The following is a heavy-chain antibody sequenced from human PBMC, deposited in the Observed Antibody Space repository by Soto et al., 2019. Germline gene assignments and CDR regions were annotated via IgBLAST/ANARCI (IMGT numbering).Heavy chain of an antibody. Sequence: PSETLSLTYTVSGGSIGSYYWSWIRQPPGKGLEWIGYIYYSGSTNYNPSLKSRVTISVDTSKNQFSLKLSSVTAADTAVYYCARALYYYGSGSSKNWFDPWGQGTLVTVSS. V-gene: IGHV4-59*01. CDR3: ARALYYYGSGSSKNWFDP. D-gene: IGHD3-10*01. CDR2: IYYSGST. CDR1: GGSIGSYY. J-gene: IGHJ5*02.